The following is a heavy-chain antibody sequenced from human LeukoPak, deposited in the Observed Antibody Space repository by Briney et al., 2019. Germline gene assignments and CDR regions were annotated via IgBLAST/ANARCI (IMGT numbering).Heavy chain of an antibody. D-gene: IGHD3-22*01. Sequence: SVKVSCKASGFTFTSSAVQWVRQARGQPLEWIGWIVVGSGNTNYAQKFQERVTITRDMSTSTAYMELSSLRSEDTAVYYCAASPDYYDSSGYSYYFDYWGQGTLVTVSS. CDR2: IVVGSGNT. CDR1: GFTFTSSA. CDR3: AASPDYYDSSGYSYYFDY. V-gene: IGHV1-58*01. J-gene: IGHJ4*02.